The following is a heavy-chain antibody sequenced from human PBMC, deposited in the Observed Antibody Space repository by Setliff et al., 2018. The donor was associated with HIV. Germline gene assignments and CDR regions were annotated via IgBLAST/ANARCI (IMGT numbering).Heavy chain of an antibody. J-gene: IGHJ4*02. Sequence: PSETLSLTCAVYGASLSGYYCSWIRQPPGKGLEWIGEISHGGSTNYSPSLKSRATISVDTSKNQFSLNLSSVTAADTAVYYCARGRAVAGSESFDYWGQGTLVTVSS. CDR2: ISHGGST. CDR1: GASLSGYY. V-gene: IGHV4-34*01. CDR3: ARGRAVAGSESFDY. D-gene: IGHD6-19*01.